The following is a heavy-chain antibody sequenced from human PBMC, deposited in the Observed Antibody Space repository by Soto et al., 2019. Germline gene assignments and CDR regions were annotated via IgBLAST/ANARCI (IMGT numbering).Heavy chain of an antibody. CDR1: GFTFSSYS. CDR3: ARVSYYYDSSGYFAPGNNPNYGMDV. CDR2: ISSSSSYI. D-gene: IGHD3-22*01. J-gene: IGHJ6*02. Sequence: PGGSLRLSCAASGFTFSSYSMNWVRQAPGKGLEWVSSISSSSSYIYYADSVKGRFTISRDNAKNSLYLQMNSLRAEDTAVYYCARVSYYYDSSGYFAPGNNPNYGMDVWGQGTTVTVSS. V-gene: IGHV3-21*01.